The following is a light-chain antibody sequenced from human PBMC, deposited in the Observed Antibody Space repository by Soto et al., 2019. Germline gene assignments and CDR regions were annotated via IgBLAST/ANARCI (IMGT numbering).Light chain of an antibody. Sequence: DIQMTQSPSTLSASIGDRVTITCRASQTINGRLAWYQHKPGRPPKLLIYDVSFSESGAPSRFSGSGSGTDFTLTISSLRPDDCATFYCQQYKVYPYTFGQGSRLDIQ. CDR1: QTINGR. V-gene: IGKV1-5*01. J-gene: IGKJ2*01. CDR3: QQYKVYPYT. CDR2: DVS.